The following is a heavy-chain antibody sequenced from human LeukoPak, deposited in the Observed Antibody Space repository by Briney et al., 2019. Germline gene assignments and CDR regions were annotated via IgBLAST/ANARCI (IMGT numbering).Heavy chain of an antibody. CDR1: GYTFTSYG. CDR2: ISAYNGNT. J-gene: IGHJ6*02. Sequence: ASVKVSCKASGYTFTSYGISWVRQAPGQGLEWMGWISAYNGNTNYAQKLLGRVTMTTDTSTSTAYMELRSLRSDDTAVYYCARGAVVVVPAAISYYYYGMDVWGQGTTVTVSS. D-gene: IGHD2-2*01. CDR3: ARGAVVVVPAAISYYYYGMDV. V-gene: IGHV1-18*01.